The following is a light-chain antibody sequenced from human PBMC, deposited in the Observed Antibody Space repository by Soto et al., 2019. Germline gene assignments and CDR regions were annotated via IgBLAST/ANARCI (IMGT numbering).Light chain of an antibody. CDR1: QSVSRY. CDR3: QQYNNWLPLT. CDR2: GAS. J-gene: IGKJ4*01. Sequence: DIVMTQSPDSLAVSPGERATLSCRASQSVSRYLAWYQQKPGQAPRLLIYGASTRATGIPARFSGSGSGTEFTLTISSLQSEDFAVYYCQQYNNWLPLTFGGGTKVDIK. V-gene: IGKV3-15*01.